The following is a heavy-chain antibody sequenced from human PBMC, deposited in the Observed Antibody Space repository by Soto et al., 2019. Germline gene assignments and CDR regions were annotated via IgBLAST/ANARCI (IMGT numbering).Heavy chain of an antibody. Sequence: GESLKISCKGSGYSFTSYWISWVRQMPGKGLEWMGRIDPSDSYTNYSPSFQGHVTISADKSSSTAYLQWSSLKASDTAMYYCARRPYNWNDRYYYGMDVWGQGTTVTVSS. D-gene: IGHD1-1*01. V-gene: IGHV5-10-1*01. CDR1: GYSFTSYW. J-gene: IGHJ6*02. CDR3: ARRPYNWNDRYYYGMDV. CDR2: IDPSDSYT.